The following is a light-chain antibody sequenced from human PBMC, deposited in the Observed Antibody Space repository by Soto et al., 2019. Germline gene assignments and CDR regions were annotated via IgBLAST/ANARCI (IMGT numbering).Light chain of an antibody. CDR3: QHYTNWPLT. CDR2: GAS. CDR1: HSVSSR. J-gene: IGKJ4*01. Sequence: EIVMMQSPSTLPVSPGERATLSCRASHSVSSRLAWYQQKPGQAPRLLIYGASTRATGLPARFSGSGSGTEFTLTISSLQSEDFAVYYCQHYTNWPLTFGGGTKVDIK. V-gene: IGKV3-15*01.